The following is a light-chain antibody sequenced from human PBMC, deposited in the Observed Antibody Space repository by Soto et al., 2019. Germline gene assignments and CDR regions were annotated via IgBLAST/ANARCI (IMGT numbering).Light chain of an antibody. V-gene: IGKV1-33*01. CDR2: DAS. CDR3: QQYYSYPWT. Sequence: DIQMTQSPSSLSASVGDRVTITCQASQDINNFLNWYQQKPGKAPKLLIYDASNLETGVPSRFSGSGSGTDFTFTISSLQPEDFATYYCQQYYSYPWTFGQGTKVDIK. J-gene: IGKJ1*01. CDR1: QDINNF.